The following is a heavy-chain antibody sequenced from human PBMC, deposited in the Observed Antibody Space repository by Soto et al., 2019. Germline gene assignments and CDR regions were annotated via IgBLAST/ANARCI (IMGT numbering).Heavy chain of an antibody. Sequence: GGSLRLSCEVSGITFSNDWMNWVRQAPGKGLEWVARIKTVTDGATTDYAAPVRGRFTISRDDSKNMLFLHMNTVKGDDTGVYFCTSDLPDNWFDPWGRGTQVTVSS. J-gene: IGHJ5*01. V-gene: IGHV3-15*01. D-gene: IGHD3-22*01. CDR1: GITFSNDW. CDR3: TSDLPDNWFDP. CDR2: IKTVTDGATT.